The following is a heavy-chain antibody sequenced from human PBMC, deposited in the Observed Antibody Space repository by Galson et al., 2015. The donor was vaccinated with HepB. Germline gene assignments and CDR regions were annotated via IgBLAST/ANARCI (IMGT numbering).Heavy chain of an antibody. CDR1: GYTFTNYG. J-gene: IGHJ6*02. D-gene: IGHD1-1*01. V-gene: IGHV1-18*04. Sequence: SVKVSCKASGYTFTNYGFTWVRQAPGQGLEWMGWIGANNGDTRYAQKMQGRVTLTADTSTSTAYMELRSLRSDDTAVYYCARTTKIHYYYAMDVWGQGATVTVSS. CDR3: ARTTKIHYYYAMDV. CDR2: IGANNGDT.